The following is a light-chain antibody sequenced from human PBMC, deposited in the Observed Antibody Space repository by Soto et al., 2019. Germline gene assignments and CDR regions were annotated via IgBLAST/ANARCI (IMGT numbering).Light chain of an antibody. CDR3: QKYNSAPLT. J-gene: IGKJ4*01. V-gene: IGKV1-27*01. CDR2: AAS. Sequence: DIQMTQSPSSLSASVGYRVSITCRASQDISNSLAWYQQKQGKVPKVLIYAASLLQSGVPARFSGSGSGTDFTITISTLQLEDVATYYCQKYNSAPLTFGGGTKVEI. CDR1: QDISNS.